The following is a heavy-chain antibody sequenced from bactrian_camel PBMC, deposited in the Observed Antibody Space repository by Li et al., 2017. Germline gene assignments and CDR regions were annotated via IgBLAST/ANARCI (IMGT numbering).Heavy chain of an antibody. CDR1: PSTFSISSR. V-gene: IGHV3-3*01. CDR2: LAPVGGHT. Sequence: QLVESGGGSVQAGGSLRLSCRVSPSTFSISSRMVAWFRQPPGKEREGVAALAPVGGHTYYADSVKGRFAISKDSAKNTAYLQMDSLKPNDTAIYYCAASLDRAGQYLSPDAYLYSGQGTQVTVSS. D-gene: IGHD1*01. J-gene: IGHJ4*01.